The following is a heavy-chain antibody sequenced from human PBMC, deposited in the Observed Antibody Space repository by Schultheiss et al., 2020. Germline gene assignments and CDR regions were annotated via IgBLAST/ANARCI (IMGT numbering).Heavy chain of an antibody. D-gene: IGHD6-13*01. J-gene: IGHJ6*02. Sequence: SQTLSLTCAVSGYSISSGYYWSWIRQHPGKGLEWIGYIYYSGSTYYNPSLKSRVTISVDTSKNQFSLKLSSVTAADTAVYYCARERVYSSSWRYGMDVWGQGTTVTVSS. CDR3: ARERVYSSSWRYGMDV. CDR2: IYYSGST. V-gene: IGHV4-31*11. CDR1: GYSISSGYY.